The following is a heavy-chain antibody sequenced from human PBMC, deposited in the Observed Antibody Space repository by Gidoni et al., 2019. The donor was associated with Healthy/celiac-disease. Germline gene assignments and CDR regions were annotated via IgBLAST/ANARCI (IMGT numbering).Heavy chain of an antibody. CDR2: ISYDGSNK. V-gene: IGHV3-30*03. CDR3: ARAIAAAGPKGY. D-gene: IGHD6-13*01. CDR1: GFTFSSYG. J-gene: IGHJ4*02. Sequence: QVQLVESEGGVVQPGRSLRLSCAASGFTFSSYGMHWVRQAPGKGLEWVAVISYDGSNKYYADSVKGRFTISRDNSKNTLYLQMNSLRAEDTAVYYCARAIAAAGPKGYWGQGTLVTVSS.